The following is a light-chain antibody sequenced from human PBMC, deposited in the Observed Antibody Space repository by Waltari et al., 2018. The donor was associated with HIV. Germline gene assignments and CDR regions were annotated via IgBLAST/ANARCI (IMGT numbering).Light chain of an antibody. J-gene: IGLJ1*01. CDR2: EVT. Sequence: QSALTQPPSASGSPGQPVTISRTGTSSDVGGYNYVSWYQQHPGKAPNLMIYEVTKRPSGVPDRFSGSKSGNTASLTVSGLQAEDEADYYCSSYAGRVFGTGTKVTVL. CDR1: SSDVGGYNY. V-gene: IGLV2-8*01. CDR3: SSYAGRV.